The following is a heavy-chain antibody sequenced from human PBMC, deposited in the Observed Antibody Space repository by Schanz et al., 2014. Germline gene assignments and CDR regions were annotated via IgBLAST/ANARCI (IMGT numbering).Heavy chain of an antibody. V-gene: IGHV3-66*01. CDR3: ARDGDRFYHNYYMDV. Sequence: EGQLAESGGGLVQPGGSLRLSCSASGFTFSSNHMSWVRQAPGKGLEWVSVIYSGIGAYYADSVKGRFTVSRDNARNSLYLHMNTLGADDTAVYYCARDGDRFYHNYYMDVWGKGTTVTVSS. CDR2: IYSGIGA. J-gene: IGHJ6*03. D-gene: IGHD4-17*01. CDR1: GFTFSSNH.